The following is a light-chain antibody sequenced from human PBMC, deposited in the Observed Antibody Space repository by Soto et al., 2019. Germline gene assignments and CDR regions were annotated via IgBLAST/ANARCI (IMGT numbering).Light chain of an antibody. V-gene: IGKV3-20*01. CDR1: QSVSSSY. CDR2: GAS. J-gene: IGKJ1*01. Sequence: IVLAQCPGTLSVFSWARATLSCRASQSVSSSYLAWYQQKPGQAPRLLIYGASSRATGIPDRSSGSGSGTDFTLSISRLEPEDCAVYYCQQYGSSPRFGQGTKVDIK. CDR3: QQYGSSPR.